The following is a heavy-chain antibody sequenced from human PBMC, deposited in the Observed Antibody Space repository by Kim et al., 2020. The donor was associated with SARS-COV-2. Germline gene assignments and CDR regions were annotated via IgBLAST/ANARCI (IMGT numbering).Heavy chain of an antibody. D-gene: IGHD1-26*01. V-gene: IGHV4-30-2*01. Sequence: SETLSLTCAVSGGSISSGGYSWSWIRQPPGKGLEWIGYIYHSGSTYYNPSLKSRVTISVDRSKNQFSLKLSSVTAADTAVYYCARDFRGTVDPRGQGTLVTVSS. CDR2: IYHSGST. CDR1: GGSISSGGYS. CDR3: ARDFRGTVDP. J-gene: IGHJ5*02.